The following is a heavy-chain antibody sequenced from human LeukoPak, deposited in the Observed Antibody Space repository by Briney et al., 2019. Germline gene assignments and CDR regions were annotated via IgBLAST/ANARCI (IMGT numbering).Heavy chain of an antibody. Sequence: SETLSLTCTVSGDSMSSYYWSWIRQPPGKGLEWIAYIFYSGSTSYNPSLKSRVAISMNTSRNQFSLKLSSVTAADTAVYYCARGPGGGSYLDAFDIWGQGTMVTVSS. CDR1: GDSMSSYY. D-gene: IGHD1-26*01. J-gene: IGHJ3*02. V-gene: IGHV4-59*01. CDR3: ARGPGGGSYLDAFDI. CDR2: IFYSGST.